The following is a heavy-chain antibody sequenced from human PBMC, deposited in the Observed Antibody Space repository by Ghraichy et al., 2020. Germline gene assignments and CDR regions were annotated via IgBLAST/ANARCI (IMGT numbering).Heavy chain of an antibody. Sequence: GGSLRLSCAASGFTFSSYAMSWVRQAPGKGLEWVSAISGSSGYTYYADSVRGRITISRDNSKNTLYLQMNSLRAEDTAVYYCAKDHMLGTTRQDSWGQGTLVTVSS. CDR2: ISGSSGYT. V-gene: IGHV3-23*01. D-gene: IGHD1-7*01. J-gene: IGHJ4*02. CDR1: GFTFSSYA. CDR3: AKDHMLGTTRQDS.